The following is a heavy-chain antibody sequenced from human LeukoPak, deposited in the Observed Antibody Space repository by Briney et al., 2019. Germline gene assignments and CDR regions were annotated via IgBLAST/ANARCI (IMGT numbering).Heavy chain of an antibody. D-gene: IGHD1-26*01. CDR1: GFTFSSYG. J-gene: IGHJ4*02. CDR2: IWYDGSNK. V-gene: IGHV3-33*06. Sequence: GRSLRLSCAASGFTFSSYGMHWVRRAPGKGLEWVAVIWYDGSNKYYADSVKGRFTISRDNSKNTLYLQMNSLRAEDTAVYYCAKDLRSGSFPFDYWGQGTLVTVSS. CDR3: AKDLRSGSFPFDY.